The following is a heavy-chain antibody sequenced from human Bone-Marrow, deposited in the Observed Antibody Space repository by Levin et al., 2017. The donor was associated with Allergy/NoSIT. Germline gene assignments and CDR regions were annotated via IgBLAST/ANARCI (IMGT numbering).Heavy chain of an antibody. CDR2: ISGSGGST. V-gene: IGHV3-23*01. CDR1: GFTFSSYA. J-gene: IGHJ3*02. CDR3: AKDGTSGSYYNDAFDI. Sequence: GESLKISCAASGFTFSSYAMSWVRQAPGKGLEWVSAISGSGGSTYYADSVKGRFTISRDNSKNTLYLQMNSLRAEDTAVYYWAKDGTSGSYYNDAFDIWGQGTMVTVSS. D-gene: IGHD3-10*01.